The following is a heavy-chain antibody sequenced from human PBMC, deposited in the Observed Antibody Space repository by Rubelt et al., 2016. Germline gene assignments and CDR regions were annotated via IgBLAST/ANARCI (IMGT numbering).Heavy chain of an antibody. D-gene: IGHD6-6*01. CDR2: ISGSGGST. CDR3: ARPLYGSSWGL. Sequence: EVQLLESGGGLVQPGGSLRLSCAASGFTFSSNAMYWVRQAPGKGLEWVSSISGSGGSTYYADSVKGRFTISRDNSKNTLYLQMNSLRADDTAVYYCARPLYGSSWGLWGQGTLVTVST. J-gene: IGHJ4*02. V-gene: IGHV3-23*01. CDR1: GFTFSSNA.